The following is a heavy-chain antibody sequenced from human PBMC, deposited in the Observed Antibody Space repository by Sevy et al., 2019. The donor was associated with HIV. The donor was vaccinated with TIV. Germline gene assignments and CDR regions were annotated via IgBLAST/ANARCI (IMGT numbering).Heavy chain of an antibody. J-gene: IGHJ4*02. CDR1: GVSINTDHYY. Sequence: SETLPLTCTVSGVSINTDHYYWSWIRQHPGKGLEWIGYIYYSGSTYYNPSLKSRLTISIDTSKNQFSLKLTSVTAADTAVYYCARQIAAAGTFYFDYWGQGNLVTVSS. D-gene: IGHD6-13*01. V-gene: IGHV4-31*03. CDR3: ARQIAAAGTFYFDY. CDR2: IYYSGST.